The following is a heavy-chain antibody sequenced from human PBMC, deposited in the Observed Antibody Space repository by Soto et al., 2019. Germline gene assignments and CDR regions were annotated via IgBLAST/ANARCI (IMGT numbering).Heavy chain of an antibody. Sequence: SETLSLTCTVSGGSISSGDCYWSWIRQPPGKGLEWIGYIYYSGSTYYNPSPKSRVTITVDTSKNQFSLKLSSVTAADTAVYYCARYMVVVPAAIRHLDYWGQGTLVTVSS. V-gene: IGHV4-30-4*08. CDR1: GGSISSGDCY. CDR2: IYYSGST. CDR3: ARYMVVVPAAIRHLDY. D-gene: IGHD2-2*02. J-gene: IGHJ4*02.